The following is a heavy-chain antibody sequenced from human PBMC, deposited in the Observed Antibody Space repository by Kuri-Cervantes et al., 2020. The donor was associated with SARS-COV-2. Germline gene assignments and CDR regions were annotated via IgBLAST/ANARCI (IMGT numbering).Heavy chain of an antibody. D-gene: IGHD6-19*01. CDR1: GGTFSNSG. Sequence: SVNVSCKASGGTFSNSGTSWVRQAPGQGLEWMGGIIPSFGTTKYARKFQGRVTITADESTSTAYMELSNLRYEDTAVYYCTREGHSSGWDAEYFHHWGQGTLVTVSS. V-gene: IGHV1-69*13. CDR2: IIPSFGTT. J-gene: IGHJ1*01. CDR3: TREGHSSGWDAEYFHH.